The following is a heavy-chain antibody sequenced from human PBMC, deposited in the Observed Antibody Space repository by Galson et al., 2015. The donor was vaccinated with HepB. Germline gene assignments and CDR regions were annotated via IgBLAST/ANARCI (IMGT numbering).Heavy chain of an antibody. CDR2: AWYEGTDK. Sequence: SLRLSCATSGFIVNNYAIHWVRQAPGRGLEWLAVAWYEGTDKNYAASVKGRFTMSRDTSGNTLYLQMDSLRPADTAIYYCAREANSYYHHSSGPDYWGQGTLVTVSS. J-gene: IGHJ4*02. CDR3: AREANSYYHHSSGPDY. D-gene: IGHD3-22*01. CDR1: GFIVNNYA. V-gene: IGHV3-33*01.